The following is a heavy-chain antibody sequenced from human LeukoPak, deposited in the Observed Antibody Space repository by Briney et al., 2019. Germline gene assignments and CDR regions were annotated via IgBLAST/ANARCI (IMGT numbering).Heavy chain of an antibody. CDR2: MNPNSGNT. V-gene: IGHV1-8*01. CDR3: ARVRTSRGARYCSSTSCLNYYYYYYGMDV. J-gene: IGHJ6*02. Sequence: GASVKVSCKASGYTFTSYDINWVRQVTGQGLEWMGWMNPNSGNTGYAQKFQGRVTMTRNTSISTAYMELSSLRSEDTAVYHCARVRTSRGARYCSSTSCLNYYYYYYGMDVWGQGTTVTVSS. CDR1: GYTFTSYD. D-gene: IGHD2-2*01.